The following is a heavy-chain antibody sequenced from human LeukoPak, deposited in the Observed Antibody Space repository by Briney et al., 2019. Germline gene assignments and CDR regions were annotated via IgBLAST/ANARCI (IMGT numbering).Heavy chain of an antibody. V-gene: IGHV3-11*01. CDR3: AKVYSSGYHDY. J-gene: IGHJ4*02. CDR1: GFTFSDYY. Sequence: GGSLRLSCAASGFTFSDYYMSWIRQAPGKGLEWVSYISSSGSTTYYADSVKGRFTISRDNSKNTLYLQMNSLRAEDTAVYYCAKVYSSGYHDYWGQGTLVTVSS. D-gene: IGHD3-22*01. CDR2: ISSSGSTT.